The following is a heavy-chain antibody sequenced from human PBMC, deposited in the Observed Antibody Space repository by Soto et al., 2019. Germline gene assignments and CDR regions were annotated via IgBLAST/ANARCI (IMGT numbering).Heavy chain of an antibody. CDR3: AGTVMDYYGMDV. CDR1: GFTFSDYY. J-gene: IGHJ6*02. D-gene: IGHD2-8*02. CDR2: ISSSSSYT. V-gene: IGHV3-11*06. Sequence: PGGSLRLSCAASGFTFSDYYMSWVRQAPGKGLEWVSYISSSSSYTNYADSVKGRFTISRDNAKNSLYLQMNSLRAEDTAVYYCAGTVMDYYGMDVWGQGTTVTVSS.